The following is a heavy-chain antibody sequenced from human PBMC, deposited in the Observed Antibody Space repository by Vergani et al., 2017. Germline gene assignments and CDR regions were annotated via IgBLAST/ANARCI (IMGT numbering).Heavy chain of an antibody. CDR2: ISSSSSYT. CDR3: ARYLVVVVPAAYLRYYYYGSDV. Sequence: QVQLVESGGGLVKPGGSLRLSCAASGFTFSDYYMSWIRRAPGKGQEWVAYISSSSSYTNYADAVKGRFTISRDTAKNSLYLQMNSLRAEDTAVYYCARYLVVVVPAAYLRYYYYGSDVWGQG. V-gene: IGHV3-11*05. J-gene: IGHJ6*01. D-gene: IGHD2-2*01. CDR1: GFTFSDYY.